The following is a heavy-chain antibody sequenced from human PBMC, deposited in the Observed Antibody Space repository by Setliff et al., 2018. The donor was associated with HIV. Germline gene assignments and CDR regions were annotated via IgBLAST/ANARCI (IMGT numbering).Heavy chain of an antibody. J-gene: IGHJ4*02. CDR2: IHPGNDNR. V-gene: IGHV1-3*01. CDR1: GYTFNSYL. Sequence: ASVKVSCKASGYTFNSYLVYWVRQAPGQRLEWMGWIHPGNDNREYSQRFQGRLTMTRDTSASMVYMELNSLTSEDTAVYFCARFSSVYAAIDNWGPGTLVTRLL. D-gene: IGHD2-2*01. CDR3: ARFSSVYAAIDN.